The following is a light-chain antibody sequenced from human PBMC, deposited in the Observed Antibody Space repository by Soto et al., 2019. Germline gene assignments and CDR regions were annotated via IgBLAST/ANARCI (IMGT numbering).Light chain of an antibody. V-gene: IGLV2-14*01. CDR1: SSDVGGYNY. J-gene: IGLJ3*02. CDR3: SSYTNNNTPRV. Sequence: QPVLTQPASVSGSPGQSITISCTGTSSDVGGYNYVSWYQQHPGKAPKLMIYEVSYRPSGVSNRFSGSKSGNTASLTISGLQAEDEAHYYCSSYTNNNTPRVFGGGTKLTVL. CDR2: EVS.